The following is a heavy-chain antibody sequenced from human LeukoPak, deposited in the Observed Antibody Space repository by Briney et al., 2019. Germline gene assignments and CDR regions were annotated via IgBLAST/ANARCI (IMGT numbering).Heavy chain of an antibody. Sequence: GGSLRLSCAASGFTFSRYWMSWVRQPPGKGLEWVANIKQDGSEKFYVESVKGRFTVSRDNARNSLYLQMNSLRAEDTAVYYCTRMVWRSRPFDYWGQGTLVTVSS. J-gene: IGHJ4*02. D-gene: IGHD2-2*01. CDR2: IKQDGSEK. CDR3: TRMVWRSRPFDY. V-gene: IGHV3-7*01. CDR1: GFTFSRYW.